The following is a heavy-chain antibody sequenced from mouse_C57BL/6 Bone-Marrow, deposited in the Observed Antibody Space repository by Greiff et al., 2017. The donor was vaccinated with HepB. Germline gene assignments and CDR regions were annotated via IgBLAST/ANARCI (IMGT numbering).Heavy chain of an antibody. CDR3: ARDATIVRPYWYFDV. CDR2: ISDGGSYT. CDR1: GFTFSSYA. J-gene: IGHJ1*03. V-gene: IGHV5-4*01. Sequence: EVHLVESGGGLVKPGGSLKLSCAASGFTFSSYAMSWVRQTPEKRLEWVATISDGGSYTYYPDNVKGRFTISRDNAKNNLYLQMSHLKSEDTAMYYCARDATIVRPYWYFDVWGTGTTVTVSS. D-gene: IGHD2-5*01.